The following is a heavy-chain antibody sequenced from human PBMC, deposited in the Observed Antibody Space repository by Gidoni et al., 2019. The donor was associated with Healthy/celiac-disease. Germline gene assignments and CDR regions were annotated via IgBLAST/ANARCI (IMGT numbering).Heavy chain of an antibody. V-gene: IGHV3-48*01. CDR2: LSSSSSTI. CDR3: ARRGYCSGGSCYSYNYYYYGMDV. Sequence: EVQLVESGGGLVQPGGSMRVSCAGSGFTFSSYSMNWVRQAPGKGLEWVSYLSSSSSTIYYADSVKGLFTISRDNAKNSLYLQMNSLRSEDTAVYYCARRGYCSGGSCYSYNYYYYGMDVWGQGTTVTVSS. D-gene: IGHD2-15*01. CDR1: GFTFSSYS. J-gene: IGHJ6*02.